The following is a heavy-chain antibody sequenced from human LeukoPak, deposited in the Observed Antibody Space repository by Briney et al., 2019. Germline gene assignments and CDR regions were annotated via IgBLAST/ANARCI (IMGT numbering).Heavy chain of an antibody. V-gene: IGHV4-59*01. D-gene: IGHD7-27*01. Sequence: SETLSLTCTVSGGSISSYYWSWVRQPPGKGLEWVGYIYYSGGTNYNPSLKSRVTISVDTSKNQYSLKLSSVTAADTAVYYCASTFTLTGEPPTPGGFDYWGQGTLVTVSS. J-gene: IGHJ4*02. CDR1: GGSISSYY. CDR2: IYYSGGT. CDR3: ASTFTLTGEPPTPGGFDY.